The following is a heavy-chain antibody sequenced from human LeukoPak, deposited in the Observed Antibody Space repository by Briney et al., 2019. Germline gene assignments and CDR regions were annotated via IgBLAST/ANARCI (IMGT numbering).Heavy chain of an antibody. Sequence: GGSLRLSCAASGLTISSHAMSWVRQAPGKGLEWVSDISGSGGSTYYADSVKGRFTISRDNAKNTLYLQMNSLRAEDTAVYYCAKTRPLDSSSWSHGDYWGQGTLVTVSS. V-gene: IGHV3-23*01. J-gene: IGHJ4*02. CDR3: AKTRPLDSSSWSHGDY. CDR1: GLTISSHA. D-gene: IGHD6-13*01. CDR2: ISGSGGST.